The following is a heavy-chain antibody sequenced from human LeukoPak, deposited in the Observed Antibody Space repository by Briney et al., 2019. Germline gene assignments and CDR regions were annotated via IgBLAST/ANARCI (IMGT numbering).Heavy chain of an antibody. D-gene: IGHD2-2*01. CDR1: GGSISSYY. CDR3: AKPVWDCSSTSCYGDAFDI. V-gene: IGHV4-59*01. J-gene: IGHJ3*02. CDR2: IYYSGST. Sequence: SETLSLTCTVSGGSISSYYWSWIRQPPGKGLEWIGYIYYSGSTNYNPSLKSRVTISVDTSKNQFSLKLSSVTAADTAVYYCAKPVWDCSSTSCYGDAFDIWGQGTIVTVSS.